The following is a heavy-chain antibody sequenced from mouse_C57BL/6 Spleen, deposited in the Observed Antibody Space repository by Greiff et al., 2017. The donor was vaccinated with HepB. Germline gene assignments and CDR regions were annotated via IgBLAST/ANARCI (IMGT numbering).Heavy chain of an antibody. J-gene: IGHJ4*01. CDR1: GYSITSGYY. D-gene: IGHD1-1*01. Sequence: EVQLQQSGPGLVKPSQSLSLTCSVTGYSITSGYYWNWIRQFPGNKLEWMGYISYDGSNNYNPSLKNRISITRDTSKNQFFLKLNSGTTEDTATYYCAIPRGYGSSIYAMDYWGQGTSVTVSS. CDR3: AIPRGYGSSIYAMDY. CDR2: ISYDGSN. V-gene: IGHV3-6*01.